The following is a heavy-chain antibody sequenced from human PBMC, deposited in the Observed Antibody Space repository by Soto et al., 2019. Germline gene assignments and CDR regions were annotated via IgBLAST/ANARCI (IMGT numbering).Heavy chain of an antibody. V-gene: IGHV3-23*01. CDR2: ISGSGGST. D-gene: IGHD2-2*01. CDR1: GFTFSSYA. J-gene: IGHJ4*02. Sequence: PGGSLRLSCAASGFTFSSYAMSWVRQAPGKGLEWVSAISGSGGSTYYADSVKGRFTISRDNSKNTLYLQMNSLRAEDTAVYYCAKLGLEGVVPAADFDYWGQGTLVTVS. CDR3: AKLGLEGVVPAADFDY.